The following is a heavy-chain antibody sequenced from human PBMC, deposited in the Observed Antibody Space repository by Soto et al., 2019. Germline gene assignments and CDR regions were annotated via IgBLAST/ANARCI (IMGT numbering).Heavy chain of an antibody. CDR3: VREKYCSGGSCYSDY. CDR2: ISNSGSTT. V-gene: IGHV3-11*01. Sequence: QVQLVESGGGLAKPGGSLRLSCAASGFTFSHYFMTWIRQAPGKGLEWVSHISNSGSTTYYADSVKGRFTISKDNAKGSLSLQMNSLRAEDTAVYYCVREKYCSGGSCYSDYRGQGTLVTVSS. CDR1: GFTFSHYF. D-gene: IGHD2-15*01. J-gene: IGHJ4*02.